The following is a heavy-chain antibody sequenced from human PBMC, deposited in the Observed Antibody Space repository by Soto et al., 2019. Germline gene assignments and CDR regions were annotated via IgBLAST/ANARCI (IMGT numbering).Heavy chain of an antibody. Sequence: QVQLQESGPGLVQPSGTLSLTCAVSGAFISSGNWWSWVRQPPGKGLEWIGEIYQSGSTHFNPSLQSRVTLSVDKSKNQFSLTLSSVTAADTAVYYCARNLGGRLFGMDVWGQGTTVTVSS. D-gene: IGHD1-26*01. J-gene: IGHJ6*02. V-gene: IGHV4-4*02. CDR3: ARNLGGRLFGMDV. CDR2: IYQSGST. CDR1: GAFISSGNW.